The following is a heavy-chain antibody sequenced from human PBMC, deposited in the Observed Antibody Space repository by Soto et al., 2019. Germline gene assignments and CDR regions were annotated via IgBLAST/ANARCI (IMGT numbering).Heavy chain of an antibody. J-gene: IGHJ4*02. V-gene: IGHV1-69*18. CDR3: ATGLNRYFDY. D-gene: IGHD3-22*01. Sequence: VQLVQSGAEVKKPGSSVKVSCKASGGPFSSYTISWVRQAPGQGLEWMGRVIPMFGTTDYAQRFQGRVTITADEATSTAYMELSGLRSEDTAIYYCATGLNRYFDYWGQGTLVTVSS. CDR1: GGPFSSYT. CDR2: VIPMFGTT.